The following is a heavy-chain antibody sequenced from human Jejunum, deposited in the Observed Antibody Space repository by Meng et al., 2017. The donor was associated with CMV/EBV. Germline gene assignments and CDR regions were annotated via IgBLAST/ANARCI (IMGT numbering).Heavy chain of an antibody. CDR1: DYF. V-gene: IGHV3-11*01. D-gene: IGHD1-1*01. CDR3: ATYFAPLYCASANCWGREY. J-gene: IGHJ4*02. CDR2: TIYFGSTA. Sequence: DYFLISCRPAPGKGLELVSYTIYFGSTAYYADSVKGRFTISRDNNNNSLYLQLSSLRAEDTAVYYCATYFAPLYCASANCWGREYWGQGTLVTVSS.